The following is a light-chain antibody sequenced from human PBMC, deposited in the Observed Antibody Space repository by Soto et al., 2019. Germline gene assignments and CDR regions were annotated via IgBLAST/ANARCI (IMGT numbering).Light chain of an antibody. V-gene: IGKV3-11*01. CDR2: DAT. CDR1: QSVGIY. J-gene: IGKJ4*01. CDR3: QQRDIWPPLT. Sequence: VLTQSPVTLSLSPGETATLFCNARQSVGIYLGWFQQKPGQAPRVLIYDATNRAGGVPDRFSGSGSGTDFTLTISSLEAEDSAVYYCQQRDIWPPLTFGGGTKLEIK.